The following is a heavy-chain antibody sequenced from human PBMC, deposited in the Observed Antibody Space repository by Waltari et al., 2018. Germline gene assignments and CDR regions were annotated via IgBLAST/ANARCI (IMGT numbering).Heavy chain of an antibody. CDR3: ARVLQLLPPYGDYAFDI. J-gene: IGHJ3*02. CDR1: GFTFSSYA. V-gene: IGHV3-30-3*01. Sequence: QVQLVESGGGVVQPGRALRLSCAASGFTFSSYAMPWVRQAPGKGLEWVAVISYDGSNKYYADSVKGRFTISRDNSKNTLYLQMNSLRAEDTAVYYCARVLQLLPPYGDYAFDIWGQGTMVTVSS. CDR2: ISYDGSNK. D-gene: IGHD4-17*01.